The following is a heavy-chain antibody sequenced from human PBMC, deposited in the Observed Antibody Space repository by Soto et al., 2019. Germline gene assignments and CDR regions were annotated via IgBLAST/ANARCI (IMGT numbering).Heavy chain of an antibody. J-gene: IGHJ4*02. CDR1: GFTFGSYD. CDR2: IGSAGDT. D-gene: IGHD5-18*01. CDR3: ARGGYSYGGGLCDY. V-gene: IGHV3-13*01. Sequence: EVQLVESGGGLVQPGGSLRLSCAASGFTFGSYDMHWVRQPTGKGLEWVSAIGSAGDTYYPGSVKGRFTISRENAKNSLYLQLNSVRAEDTAVYYCARGGYSYGGGLCDYWAQGTLVTVSS.